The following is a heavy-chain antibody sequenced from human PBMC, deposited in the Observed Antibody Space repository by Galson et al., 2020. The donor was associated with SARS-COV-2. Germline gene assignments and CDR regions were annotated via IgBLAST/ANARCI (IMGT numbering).Heavy chain of an antibody. D-gene: IGHD3-10*01. V-gene: IGHV3-73*01. CDR2: IRSKANSYAT. J-gene: IGHJ6*02. Sequence: QLGESLKISCAASGFTFSGSAMHWVRQASGKGLEWVGRIRSKANSYATAYAASVKGRFTISRDDSKNTAYLQMNSLKTEDTAVYYCTRHLDPYGSGSYYPAYYYYGMDVWGQGTTVTVSS. CDR1: GFTFSGSA. CDR3: TRHLDPYGSGSYYPAYYYYGMDV.